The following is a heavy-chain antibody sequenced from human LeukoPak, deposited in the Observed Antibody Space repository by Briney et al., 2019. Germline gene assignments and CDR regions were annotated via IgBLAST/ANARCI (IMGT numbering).Heavy chain of an antibody. D-gene: IGHD1-26*01. J-gene: IGHJ4*02. CDR2: IYYSGST. CDR3: ARGSPNVQTERGYFDY. V-gene: IGHV4-39*07. Sequence: SETLSLTCTVSGGSISSSSYYWGWIRQPPGKGLEWIGSIYYSGSTYYNPSLKSRVTISVDTSKNQFSLKLSSVTAADTAVYYCARGSPNVQTERGYFDYWGQGTLVTVSS. CDR1: GGSISSSSYY.